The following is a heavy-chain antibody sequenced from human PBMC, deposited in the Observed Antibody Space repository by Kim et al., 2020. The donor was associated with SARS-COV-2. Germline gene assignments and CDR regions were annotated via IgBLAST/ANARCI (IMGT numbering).Heavy chain of an antibody. J-gene: IGHJ5*02. V-gene: IGHV3-48*02. CDR2: I. D-gene: IGHD6-25*01. Sequence: IYYADSVKGRFTISRDNAKNSLYLQMNSLRDEDTAVYYCARVAEAWFDPWGQGTLVTVSS. CDR3: ARVAEAWFDP.